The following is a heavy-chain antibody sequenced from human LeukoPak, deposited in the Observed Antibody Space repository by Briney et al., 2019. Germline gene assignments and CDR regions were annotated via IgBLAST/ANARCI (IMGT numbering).Heavy chain of an antibody. Sequence: SETLSLTCTVSGGSISSYYWSWIRQPPGKGLEWIGYNYYSGSTNYNPSLKSRVTISVDTSKNQFSLKLSSVTAADTAVYYCARLSSSWYYYYYYYMDVWGKGTTVTVSS. J-gene: IGHJ6*03. CDR3: ARLSSSWYYYYYYYMDV. CDR2: NYYSGST. D-gene: IGHD6-13*01. CDR1: GGSISSYY. V-gene: IGHV4-59*01.